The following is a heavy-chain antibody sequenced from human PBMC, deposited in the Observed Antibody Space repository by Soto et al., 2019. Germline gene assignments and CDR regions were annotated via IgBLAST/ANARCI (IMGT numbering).Heavy chain of an antibody. CDR2: IVVGSGNT. J-gene: IGHJ3*02. D-gene: IGHD3-9*01. CDR3: AADRNTYDTEAFDI. Sequence: GASVKVSCKASGFTFTSSAMQWVRQARGQRLEWIGWIVVGSGNTNYAQKFQERVTITRDMSTSTAYMELSSLRSEDTAVYYCAADRNTYDTEAFDIWGQGTMDTVSS. V-gene: IGHV1-58*02. CDR1: GFTFTSSA.